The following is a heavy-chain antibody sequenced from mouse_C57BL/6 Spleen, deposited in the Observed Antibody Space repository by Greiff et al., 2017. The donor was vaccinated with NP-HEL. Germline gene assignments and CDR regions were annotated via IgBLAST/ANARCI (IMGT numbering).Heavy chain of an antibody. CDR2: IRSKSNNYAT. D-gene: IGHD1-1*01. J-gene: IGHJ4*01. Sequence: EVQGVESGGGLVQPKGSLKLSCAASGFSFNTYAMNWVRQAPGKGLEWVARIRSKSNNYATYYADSVKDRFTISRDDSESMLYLQMNNLKTEDTAMYYCVRQLITSRAMDYWGQGTSVTVSS. CDR3: VRQLITSRAMDY. CDR1: GFSFNTYA. V-gene: IGHV10-1*01.